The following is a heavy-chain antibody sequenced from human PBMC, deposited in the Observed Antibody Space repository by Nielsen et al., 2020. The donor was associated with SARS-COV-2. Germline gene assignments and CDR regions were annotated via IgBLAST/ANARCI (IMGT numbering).Heavy chain of an antibody. J-gene: IGHJ4*02. V-gene: IGHV4-59*01. Sequence: SATLSLTCTVSTGINNYYWSWIRQPPGKGLEWLAYIHYSGTANYNTSLKSRGLVSIDTYKNQFTLKLSSVTAADTAVYYCATDGFSFGTFDYWGQGALVTVSS. D-gene: IGHD1-1*01. CDR2: IHYSGTA. CDR3: ATDGFSFGTFDY. CDR1: TGINNYY.